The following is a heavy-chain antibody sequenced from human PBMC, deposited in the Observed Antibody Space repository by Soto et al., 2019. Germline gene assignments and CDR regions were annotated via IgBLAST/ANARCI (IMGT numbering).Heavy chain of an antibody. Sequence: QITLKESGPTLVKPTQTLTLTCTFSGFSLSTTRVGVGWIRQPPGKALEWLALIYWDDDKRYSPFLKSRLTIXXXTXXTQVVLTMTNMDPMDTATYFCAHTLVAGLGYYFDYWGQGTLVTVSS. D-gene: IGHD6-19*01. CDR3: AHTLVAGLGYYFDY. J-gene: IGHJ4*02. CDR1: GFSLSTTRVG. V-gene: IGHV2-5*02. CDR2: IYWDDDK.